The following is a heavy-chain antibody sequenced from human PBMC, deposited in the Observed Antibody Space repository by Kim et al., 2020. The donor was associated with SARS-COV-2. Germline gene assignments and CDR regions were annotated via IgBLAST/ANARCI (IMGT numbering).Heavy chain of an antibody. D-gene: IGHD6-19*01. V-gene: IGHV1-24*01. J-gene: IGHJ6*02. CDR3: AAGIAVAGTPDIYYYYYGMDV. CDR1: GYTLTELS. CDR2: FDPEDGAT. Sequence: ASVKVSCKVSGYTLTELSMHWVRQAPGKGLEWMGGFDPEDGATIYAQKFQGRVTMTEDTSTDTAYMELSSLRSEDTAVYYCAAGIAVAGTPDIYYYYYGMDVWGQGTTVTVSS.